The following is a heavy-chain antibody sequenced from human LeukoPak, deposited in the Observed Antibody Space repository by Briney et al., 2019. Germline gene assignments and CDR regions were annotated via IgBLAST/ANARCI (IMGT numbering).Heavy chain of an antibody. J-gene: IGHJ4*02. CDR1: GGSINDHY. CDR3: ARGGWYVDY. V-gene: IGHV4-59*08. Sequence: SETLSLTCTVSGGSINDHYWSWIRQPPGKGLEWIGYVYSSGSTNYNPSLKGRVTISVDTSKNQFSLKLSSVTAADTAVYYCARGGWYVDYWGQGALATVSS. CDR2: VYSSGST. D-gene: IGHD6-19*01.